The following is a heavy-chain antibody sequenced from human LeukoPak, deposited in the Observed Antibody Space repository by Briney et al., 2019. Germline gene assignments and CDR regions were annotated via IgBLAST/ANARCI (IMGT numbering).Heavy chain of an antibody. D-gene: IGHD6-13*01. Sequence: SVKVSCKASGYTFTGYYMHWVRQAPGQGLEWMGGIIPIFGTANYAQKFQGRVTITADESTSTAYMELSSLRSEDTAVYYCARDRDDIAAGYFDYWGQGTLVTVSS. CDR3: ARDRDDIAAGYFDY. CDR1: GYTFTGYY. CDR2: IIPIFGTA. J-gene: IGHJ4*02. V-gene: IGHV1-69*13.